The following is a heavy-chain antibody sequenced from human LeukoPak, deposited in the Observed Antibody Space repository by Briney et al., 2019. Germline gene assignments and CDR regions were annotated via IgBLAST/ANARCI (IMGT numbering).Heavy chain of an antibody. V-gene: IGHV1-46*01. D-gene: IGHD6-13*01. CDR2: INPSGGST. CDR3: AREKGAAAGMNWFDP. CDR1: GYTFTGYY. Sequence: ASVKVSCKASGYTFTGYYMHWVRQAPGQGLEWMGIINPSGGSTSYAQKFQGRVTMTRDMSTSTVYMELSSLRSEDTAVYYCAREKGAAAGMNWFDPWGQGTLVTVSS. J-gene: IGHJ5*02.